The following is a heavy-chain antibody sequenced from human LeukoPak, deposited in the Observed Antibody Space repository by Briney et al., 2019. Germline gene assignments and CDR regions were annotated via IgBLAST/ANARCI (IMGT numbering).Heavy chain of an antibody. J-gene: IGHJ4*02. D-gene: IGHD2-2*01. CDR1: GYTFTAYS. CDR2: NSAYSGSP. CDR3: ARGLRYCSSTSCYPY. V-gene: IGHV1-18*01. Sequence: ASVKVSCKASGYTFTAYSLIWVRQAPGQGLEWIGWNSAYSGSPEYTQQLQGRVTMTTDTSTSTAYMELRSLRSDDSAVYYCARGLRYCSSTSCYPYWGQGTLVTVSS.